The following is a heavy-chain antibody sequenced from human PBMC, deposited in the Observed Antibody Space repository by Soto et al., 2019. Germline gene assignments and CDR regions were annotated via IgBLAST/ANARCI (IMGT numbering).Heavy chain of an antibody. J-gene: IGHJ6*02. CDR3: ARDKILKGVPAADHYYYYGMDV. D-gene: IGHD2-2*01. CDR1: GYTFTGYY. CDR2: INPNSGGT. Sequence: ASVKVSCKASGYTFTGYYMHWVRQAPGQGLEWMGWINPNSGGTNYAQKFQGWATMTRDTSISTAYMELSRLRSDDTAVYYCARDKILKGVPAADHYYYYGMDVWGQGTTVTVSS. V-gene: IGHV1-2*04.